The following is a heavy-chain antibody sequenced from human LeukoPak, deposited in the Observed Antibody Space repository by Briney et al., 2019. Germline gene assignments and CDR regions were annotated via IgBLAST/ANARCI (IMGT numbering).Heavy chain of an antibody. CDR2: ISSSGSTI. CDR3: ARDRAGYYDSSGYSPGGY. V-gene: IGHV3-11*04. CDR1: GFTFSDYY. J-gene: IGHJ4*02. Sequence: GGSLRLSCAASGFTFSDYYMSWIRQAPGKGLEWVSYISSSGSTIYYADSVKGRFTISRDNAKNSLYLQMNSLRAEDTAVYYCARDRAGYYDSSGYSPGGYWGQGTLVTVSS. D-gene: IGHD3-22*01.